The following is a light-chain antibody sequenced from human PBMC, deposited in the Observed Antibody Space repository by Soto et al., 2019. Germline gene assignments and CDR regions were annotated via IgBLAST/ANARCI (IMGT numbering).Light chain of an antibody. Sequence: IQLTQSPSSLSASVGDRVTITCRASQGISNFLAWYQQKPGKAPKLLIYKASTLKSGVPSRFSGSGSGTEFTLTISSLQPDDFATYYCQHYNSYSEAFGQGTKVDI. CDR3: QHYNSYSEA. V-gene: IGKV1-5*03. CDR2: KAS. CDR1: QGISNF. J-gene: IGKJ1*01.